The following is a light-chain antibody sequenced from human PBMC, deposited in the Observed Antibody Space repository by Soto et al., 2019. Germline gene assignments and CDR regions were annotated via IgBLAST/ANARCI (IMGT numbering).Light chain of an antibody. CDR3: QSYDSTLSARYV. J-gene: IGLJ1*01. V-gene: IGLV1-40*01. CDR1: SSNIGAGYD. Sequence: QSVLTQPPSVSGAPGQRVTISCTGSSSNIGAGYDVHWYQQRPGTAPKLLIFGNINRPSGVPDRFSGSKSGTSASLAITGLQDGDEGDYYCQSYDSTLSARYVFGTGTKVTVL. CDR2: GNI.